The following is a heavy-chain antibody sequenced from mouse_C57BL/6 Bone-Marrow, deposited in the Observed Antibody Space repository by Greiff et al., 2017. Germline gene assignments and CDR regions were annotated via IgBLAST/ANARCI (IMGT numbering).Heavy chain of an antibody. CDR3: ARDRRAYYSNWNYVDD. CDR2: ICDGGSYT. CDR1: GFTFSSYA. Sequence: EVKLVESGGGLVKPGGSLKLSCAASGFTFSSYAMSWVRQTPEKRLEWVATICDGGSYTYYPDNVKGRFTISRDNAKNNLFLQMSHLKSEDTAMYYCARDRRAYYSNWNYVDDWGQGTTLTVSS. D-gene: IGHD2-5*01. J-gene: IGHJ2*01. V-gene: IGHV5-4*01.